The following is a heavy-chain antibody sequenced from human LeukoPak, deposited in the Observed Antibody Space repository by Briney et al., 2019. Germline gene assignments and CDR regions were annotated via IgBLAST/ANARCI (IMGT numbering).Heavy chain of an antibody. CDR3: ARGGKAAVRFDL. D-gene: IGHD2-15*01. V-gene: IGHV4-30-4*01. CDR1: GGSISSGDYY. CDR2: IYYSGST. Sequence: SQTLSLTCTVSGGSISSGDYYWSWIRQPPGKGLEWIGYIYYSGSTYYNPSLKSRVTISVDTSKNQFSLKLSSMTAADTAVYYCARGGKAAVRFDLWGRGTLVTVSS. J-gene: IGHJ2*01.